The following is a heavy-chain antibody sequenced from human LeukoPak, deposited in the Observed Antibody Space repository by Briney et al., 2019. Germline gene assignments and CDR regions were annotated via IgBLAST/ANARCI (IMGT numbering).Heavy chain of an antibody. CDR2: ISYDGSNK. V-gene: IGHV3-30*04. CDR1: GFTFSSYA. J-gene: IGHJ3*02. D-gene: IGHD5-18*01. CDR3: AKSPGGWLDAFDI. Sequence: GGSLRLSCAPSGFTFSSYAMHWVRQAPGKGLEWVAVISYDGSNKYYADSVKGRFTISRDNSKNTLYLQMNSLRAEDTAVYYCAKSPGGWLDAFDIWGQGTMVTVSS.